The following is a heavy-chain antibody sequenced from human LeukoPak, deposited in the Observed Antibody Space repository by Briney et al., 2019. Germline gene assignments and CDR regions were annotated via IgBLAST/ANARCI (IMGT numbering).Heavy chain of an antibody. J-gene: IGHJ4*02. V-gene: IGHV3-30*02. CDR1: GLTFSNYG. D-gene: IGHD3-22*01. CDR3: AKDSYYDSSVYYSQIDY. Sequence: GGSLTLSCSASGLTFSNYGMHLVRPAPGKGLEWVAFIRYDGSNKYYADSVKGRFTISRGNSKNTLYLQMNSLRAEDTAVYYCAKDSYYDSSVYYSQIDYWGQGTLVTVS. CDR2: IRYDGSNK.